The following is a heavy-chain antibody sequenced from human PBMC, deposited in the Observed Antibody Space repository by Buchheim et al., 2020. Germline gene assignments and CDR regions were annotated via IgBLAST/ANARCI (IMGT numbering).Heavy chain of an antibody. V-gene: IGHV3-23*01. CDR2: NSGTGSST. Sequence: EVQLLESGGGLVQPGGSLRLSCAASGFTFSSYAMTWVRQAPGKGLEWVSSNSGTGSSTYYADSVKGRFTISRVNSKNSLHLQMNSLRAEDTAIYYCAKNGYFGSGSFLDYWGQG. J-gene: IGHJ4*02. D-gene: IGHD3-10*01. CDR1: GFTFSSYA. CDR3: AKNGYFGSGSFLDY.